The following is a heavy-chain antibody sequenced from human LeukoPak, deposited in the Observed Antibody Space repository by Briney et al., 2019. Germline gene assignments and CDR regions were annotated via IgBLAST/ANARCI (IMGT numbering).Heavy chain of an antibody. V-gene: IGHV1-2*02. CDR2: INPNNGGT. CDR1: GYTFTGYY. J-gene: IGHJ4*02. Sequence: GPSVKVSCKASGYTFTGYYMHWVRQAPGQGLEWMGWINPNNGGTNYAQQFQGRVTMTRDTSISTAYMELSRLRSDDTAVYYCAQSGYSGYDYSDWGQGTLVTVSS. CDR3: AQSGYSGYDYSD. D-gene: IGHD5-12*01.